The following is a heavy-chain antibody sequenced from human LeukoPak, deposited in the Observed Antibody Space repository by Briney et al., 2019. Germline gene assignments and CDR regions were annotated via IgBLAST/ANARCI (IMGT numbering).Heavy chain of an antibody. Sequence: SETLSLTCAVYGGSFSGYYWSWIRQPPGKGLEWIGEINHSGSTNYNPSLKSRVTISVDTSKNQFSLTLSSVTAAAPAVYYCGRDPRYCSGGSCRGGGFDYWGQGTLVTVSS. V-gene: IGHV4-34*01. CDR2: INHSGST. D-gene: IGHD2-15*01. CDR1: GGSFSGYY. CDR3: GRDPRYCSGGSCRGGGFDY. J-gene: IGHJ4*02.